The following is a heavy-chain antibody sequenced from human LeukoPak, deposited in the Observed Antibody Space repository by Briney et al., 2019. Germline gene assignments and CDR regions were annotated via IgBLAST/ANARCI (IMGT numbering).Heavy chain of an antibody. Sequence: ASVKVSCKASGYTFTVYYMHWVRQAPGQGLEWMGWINPNSGGTNYAQKFQGRVTMTRDTSISTAYMELSRLRSDDTAVYYCARGSARFVVVTAIPNWFDPWGQGTLVTVSS. V-gene: IGHV1-2*02. CDR1: GYTFTVYY. J-gene: IGHJ5*02. CDR2: INPNSGGT. D-gene: IGHD2-21*02. CDR3: ARGSARFVVVTAIPNWFDP.